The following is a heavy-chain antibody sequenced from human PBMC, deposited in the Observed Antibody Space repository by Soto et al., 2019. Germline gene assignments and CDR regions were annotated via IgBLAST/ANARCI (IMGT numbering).Heavy chain of an antibody. V-gene: IGHV3-30*18. CDR1: GFTFSSYG. CDR3: AKEYLGSSSWYYFDY. CDR2: ISFDGSNK. J-gene: IGHJ4*02. Sequence: QVQLVESGGGVVQLGGSLGLSCAASGFTFSSYGMHWFRQLPGKGLEWVAVISFDGSNKYYADSVKGRFTISRDNSKNTLYLQMNSLRAEDTAVYYCAKEYLGSSSWYYFDYWGQGTLVTVPS. D-gene: IGHD6-13*01.